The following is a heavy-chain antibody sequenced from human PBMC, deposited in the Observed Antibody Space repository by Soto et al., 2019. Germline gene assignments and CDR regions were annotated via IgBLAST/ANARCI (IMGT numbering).Heavy chain of an antibody. CDR2: ISVYNGNT. D-gene: IGHD2-2*01. J-gene: IGHJ4*02. V-gene: IGHV1-18*04. Sequence: QVQLVQSGTEVKRPGASVKVSCKASGYTFTNYGISWVRQAPGQGLEWMGWISVYNGNTNYAQKLQGRVTMTTDTSTSTAYMEVRSLRSDGTAVYYCARDLDWRRYHELSYWCQGTLVTVSS. CDR3: ARDLDWRRYHELSY. CDR1: GYTFTNYG.